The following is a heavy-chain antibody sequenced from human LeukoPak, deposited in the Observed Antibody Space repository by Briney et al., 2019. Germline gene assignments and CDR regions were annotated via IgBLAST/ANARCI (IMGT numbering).Heavy chain of an antibody. CDR2: INHSGST. Sequence: SETLSLTCAVYGGSFSGYYWSWIRQPPGKGLEWIGEINHSGSTNYNPSLKSRVTISVDTSKNQFSLKLSSVTAPDTAVYHCAGDLVGATGFGNWGQGTLVTGSP. D-gene: IGHD1-26*01. J-gene: IGHJ4*02. CDR1: GGSFSGYY. CDR3: AGDLVGATGFGN. V-gene: IGHV4-34*01.